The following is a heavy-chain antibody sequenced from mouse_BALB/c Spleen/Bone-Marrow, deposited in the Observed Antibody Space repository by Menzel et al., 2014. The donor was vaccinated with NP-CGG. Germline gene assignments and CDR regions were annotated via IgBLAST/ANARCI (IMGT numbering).Heavy chain of an antibody. J-gene: IGHJ3*01. Sequence: VQLQQSGAELARPGASVKMSCKASGYTFTSYTMHWVKPRPGQGLEWIGYINPSSGYTNYNQKFKDKATLTADKSSSTAYMQLSSLTSEDSAVYYCARGQAYWGQGTLVTVSA. CDR3: ARGQAY. D-gene: IGHD6-1*01. V-gene: IGHV1-4*01. CDR1: GYTFTSYT. CDR2: INPSSGYT.